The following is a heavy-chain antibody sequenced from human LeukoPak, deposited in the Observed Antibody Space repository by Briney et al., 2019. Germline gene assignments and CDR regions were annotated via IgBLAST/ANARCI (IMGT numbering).Heavy chain of an antibody. Sequence: SETLSLTCAVSGYSISSGYYWGWIRQSPGKGLEWIGTIYYSGSTYYNPSLKSRVTISIDTSKNQFSLKLSSVTAADTAVYYCARDSSISCFFTWGQGTLVTLSS. V-gene: IGHV4-38-2*01. D-gene: IGHD6-13*01. J-gene: IGHJ5*02. CDR1: GYSISSGYY. CDR3: ARDSSISCFFT. CDR2: IYYSGST.